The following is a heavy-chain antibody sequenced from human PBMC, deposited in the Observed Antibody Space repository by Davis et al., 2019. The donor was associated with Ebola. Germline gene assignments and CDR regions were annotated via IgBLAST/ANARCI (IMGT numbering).Heavy chain of an antibody. Sequence: AASVKVSCKASGYSFSSNDINWVRQATGQGLEWMGWMNPNSGNTGYAQKFQGRVSMTRNTSISTAYMELSSLRSEDTAVYYCARGQQLTPDYWGQGTLVTVSS. CDR1: GYSFSSND. CDR3: ARGQQLTPDY. J-gene: IGHJ4*02. CDR2: MNPNSGNT. D-gene: IGHD4-23*01. V-gene: IGHV1-8*02.